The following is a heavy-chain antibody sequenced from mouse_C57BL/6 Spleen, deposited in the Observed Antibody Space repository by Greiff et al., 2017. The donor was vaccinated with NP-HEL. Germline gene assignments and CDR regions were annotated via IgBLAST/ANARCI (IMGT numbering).Heavy chain of an antibody. V-gene: IGHV1-64*01. CDR1: GYTFTSYW. CDR3: ARYLTVVAGELDY. D-gene: IGHD1-1*01. Sequence: QVQLQQPGAELVKPGASVKLSCKASGYTFTSYWMHWVKQRPGQGLEWIGMIHPNSGSTNYNEKFKSKATLTVDKSSSTAYMQLSSLTSEDSAVYYCARYLTVVAGELDYWGQGTTLTVSS. J-gene: IGHJ2*01. CDR2: IHPNSGST.